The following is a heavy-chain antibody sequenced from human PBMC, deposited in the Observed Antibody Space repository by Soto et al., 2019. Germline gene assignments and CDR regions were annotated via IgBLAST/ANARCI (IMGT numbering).Heavy chain of an antibody. J-gene: IGHJ5*02. CDR3: AIFRVVRGVIITNWFDP. CDR2: IYYSGST. V-gene: IGHV4-31*03. CDR1: GGSISSGGYY. Sequence: PSETLSLTCTVSGGSISSGGYYWSWIRQHPGKGLEWIGYIYYSGSTYYNPSLKSRVTISVDTSKNQFSLKLSSVTAADTAVYYCAIFRVVRGVIITNWFDPWGQGTLVTVSS. D-gene: IGHD3-10*01.